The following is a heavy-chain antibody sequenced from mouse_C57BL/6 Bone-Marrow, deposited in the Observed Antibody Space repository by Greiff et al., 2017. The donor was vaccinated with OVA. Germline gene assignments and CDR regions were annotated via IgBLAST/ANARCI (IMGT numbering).Heavy chain of an antibody. Sequence: EVKLMEPGGGLVKPGGSLKLSCAASGFTFSDYGMHWVRQAPEKGLEWVAYISSGSSTIYYADTVKGRFTISRDNAKNTLFLQMTSLRSEDTAMYYCARRRGLDYWGQGTTLTVSS. CDR3: ARRRGLDY. CDR1: GFTFSDYG. V-gene: IGHV5-17*01. CDR2: ISSGSSTI. J-gene: IGHJ2*01.